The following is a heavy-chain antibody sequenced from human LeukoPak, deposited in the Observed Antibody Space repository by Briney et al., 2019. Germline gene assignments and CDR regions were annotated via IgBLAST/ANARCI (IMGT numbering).Heavy chain of an antibody. CDR3: ASIITMVREGAFDI. V-gene: IGHV1-2*02. Sequence: ASVKVSCKASGYTFTGYYMHRVRQAPGQGLEWMGWINPNSGGTNYAQKFQGRVTMTRDTSISTAYMELSRLRSDDTAVYYCASIITMVREGAFDIWGQGTMVTVSS. J-gene: IGHJ3*02. CDR2: INPNSGGT. D-gene: IGHD3-10*01. CDR1: GYTFTGYY.